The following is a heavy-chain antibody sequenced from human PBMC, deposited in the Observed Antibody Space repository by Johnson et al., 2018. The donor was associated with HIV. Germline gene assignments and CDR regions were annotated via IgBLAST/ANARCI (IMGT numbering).Heavy chain of an antibody. CDR1: GFTFSAYG. Sequence: VQLVESGGGVVQPGRSLRLSCAASGFTFSAYGIHWVRQPPGKGLEWVSGINWSGGSTAYADSMKGRFTISRDNDKKSLYLHVNSLRAEDTAFYYCARGKGAAAGGIWGQGTMVTVSS. CDR3: ARGKGAAAGGI. V-gene: IGHV3-20*04. J-gene: IGHJ3*02. CDR2: INWSGGST. D-gene: IGHD6-13*01.